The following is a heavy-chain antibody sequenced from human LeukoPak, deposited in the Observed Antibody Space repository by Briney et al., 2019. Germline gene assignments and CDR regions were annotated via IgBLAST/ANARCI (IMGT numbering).Heavy chain of an antibody. Sequence: SETLSLTCAVSGGSISSGGYSWSWIRQPPGKGLQWIGYIYHSGSTYYNPSLKSRVTISVDRSKNQFSLRLSSVTAADTAVYYCASATVGYDSSGFDYWGQGTLVTVSS. J-gene: IGHJ4*02. CDR1: GGSISSGGYS. D-gene: IGHD3-22*01. V-gene: IGHV4-30-2*01. CDR2: IYHSGST. CDR3: ASATVGYDSSGFDY.